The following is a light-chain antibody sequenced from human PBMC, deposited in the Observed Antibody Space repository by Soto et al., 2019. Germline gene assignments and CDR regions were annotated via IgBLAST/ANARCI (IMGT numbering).Light chain of an antibody. CDR3: SSYAGSSTYV. Sequence: QSLLTQPPASSGTPGQSVTISCTGTSSDVGGYDYVSWYQQHPGKAPKLMIYEVSKRPSGVPDRFSGSKSGNTASLTVSGLQAEDEADYYCSSYAGSSTYVFGTGTKLTVL. V-gene: IGLV2-8*01. J-gene: IGLJ1*01. CDR2: EVS. CDR1: SSDVGGYDY.